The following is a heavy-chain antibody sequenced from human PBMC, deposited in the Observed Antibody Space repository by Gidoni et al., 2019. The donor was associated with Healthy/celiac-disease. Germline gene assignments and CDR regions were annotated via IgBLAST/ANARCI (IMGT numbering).Heavy chain of an antibody. J-gene: IGHJ6*03. CDR1: GSTLTDLS. V-gene: IGHV1-24*01. D-gene: IGHD4-17*01. CDR3: ATDYGGKSASPYYYYMDV. Sequence: QVPLFQSGAEVKKPGASVKVSCKVSGSTLTDLSMHWVRQAPGKGLEWMGGFDPEDGETIYEQKCQGRVTMTEDTSTDTAYRELSSLRAEDTAVYYWATDYGGKSASPYYYYMDVWGKGTTVTVSS. CDR2: FDPEDGET.